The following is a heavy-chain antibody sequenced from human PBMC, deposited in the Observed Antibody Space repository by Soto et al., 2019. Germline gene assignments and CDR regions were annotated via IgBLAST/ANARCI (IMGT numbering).Heavy chain of an antibody. CDR3: ATLYSTFDY. CDR2: IWYDGSNK. Sequence: GGSLRLSCAASGFSFSSYGMHWVRQAPGKGLEWVAVIWYDGSNKYYADPVKGRFTISRDNSKNTLYLQMNSLRAEDTAVYYCATLYSTFDYWGQGTLVTVSS. J-gene: IGHJ4*02. D-gene: IGHD3-16*01. CDR1: GFSFSSYG. V-gene: IGHV3-33*03.